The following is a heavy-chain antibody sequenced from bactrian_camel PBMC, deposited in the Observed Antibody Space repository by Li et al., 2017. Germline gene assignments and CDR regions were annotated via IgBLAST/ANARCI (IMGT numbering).Heavy chain of an antibody. Sequence: HVQLVESGGGSVEAGGSLTLSWVVSVHTNPSPHTCVGWIRQAPGKLREGVAAIYRGGRTTHYPDSVKGRFAISQDNAENTLYLEMHSLEPEDTAMYFCAADFLPCQLRASEYKYWGQGTQVTVS. V-gene: IGHV3S45*01. CDR3: AADFLPCQLRASEYKY. CDR2: IYRGGRTT. J-gene: IGHJ4*01. CDR1: VHTNPSPH.